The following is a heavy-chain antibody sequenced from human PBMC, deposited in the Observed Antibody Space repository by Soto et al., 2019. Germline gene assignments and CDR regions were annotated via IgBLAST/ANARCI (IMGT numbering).Heavy chain of an antibody. CDR1: GFTFSTYN. CDR3: ARAQGDRRDGYNCGY. D-gene: IGHD5-12*01. CDR2: TSSSSSYI. Sequence: EVQLVESGGGLVKPGGSLRLSCAASGFTFSTYNMNWVRQAPGKGLEWVSSTSSSSSYIYYADSAKGRFTISRDNAKNSLYLQMNSLRAEDTAVYYCARAQGDRRDGYNCGYWGQGTLVTVSS. J-gene: IGHJ4*02. V-gene: IGHV3-21*01.